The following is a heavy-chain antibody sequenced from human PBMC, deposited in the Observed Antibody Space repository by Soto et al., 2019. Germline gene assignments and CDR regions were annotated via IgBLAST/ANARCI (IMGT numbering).Heavy chain of an antibody. D-gene: IGHD6-13*01. CDR2: IWYDGSNK. J-gene: IGHJ6*03. CDR1: GFTFSSYG. Sequence: PGGSLRLSCAASGFTFSSYGMHWVRQAPGKGLEWVAVIWYDGSNKYYADSVKGRFTISRDNSKNTLYLQMNSLRAEDTAVYYCARDGGSSWPVYYYYYYMDVWGKGTTVTVSS. CDR3: ARDGGSSWPVYYYYYYMDV. V-gene: IGHV3-33*01.